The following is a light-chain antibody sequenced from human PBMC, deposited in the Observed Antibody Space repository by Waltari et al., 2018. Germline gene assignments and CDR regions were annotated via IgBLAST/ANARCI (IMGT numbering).Light chain of an antibody. CDR3: QQYQTFRT. V-gene: IGKV1-5*01. CDR2: DAS. Sequence: IQMTHSPSTLSASVGDRVTITCRASQTISTWLAWYQHKPGQAPNLLIYDASTIQSGVPSRFSGSGSGTEFSLTISTLQPDDFATYYCQQYQTFRTFGRGTRVELK. CDR1: QTISTW. J-gene: IGKJ1*01.